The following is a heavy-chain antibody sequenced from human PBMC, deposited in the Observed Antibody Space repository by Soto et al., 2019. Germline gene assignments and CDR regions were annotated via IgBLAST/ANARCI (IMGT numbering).Heavy chain of an antibody. V-gene: IGHV3-33*08. J-gene: IGHJ4*02. CDR2: IWYDGSSE. CDR1: GFTFSDYG. Sequence: HPGGSLRLSCAASGFTFSDYGMHWVRQTPGKGLEWVAVIWYDGSSEYYADSVRGRFTISRDNSKNTLYLQMNSLRAEDTAVYYCASVATTLYYDFWSGYSGTDFDYWGQGTLVTVSS. CDR3: ASVATTLYYDFWSGYSGTDFDY. D-gene: IGHD3-3*01.